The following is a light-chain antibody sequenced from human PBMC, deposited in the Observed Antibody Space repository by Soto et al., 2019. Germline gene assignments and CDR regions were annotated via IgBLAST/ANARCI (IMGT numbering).Light chain of an antibody. V-gene: IGKV3-15*01. J-gene: IGKJ1*01. CDR2: GAS. Sequence: EILLTQSPATLSVSPGERATLSCRASQSVSSNLAWYQPTPGQAPRLLIYGASTRANGIPARFSASGSGTEFTLTISSLQSEDFALYNGQPYNNWPSWTFGQGTKVDIK. CDR1: QSVSSN. CDR3: QPYNNWPSWT.